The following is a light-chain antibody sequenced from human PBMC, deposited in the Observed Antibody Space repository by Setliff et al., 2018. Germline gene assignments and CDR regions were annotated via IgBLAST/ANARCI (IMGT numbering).Light chain of an antibody. CDR3: QQYITYSRT. CDR1: QSISSW. Sequence: DIQMTQSPSTLSASVGDRVTITCRASQSISSWLAWYQRKPGKAPQLLIYKASRLESGVPSRFSGSGSGTEFTLTITSLQPNDFATYYCQQYITYSRTFGQGTKVDIK. V-gene: IGKV1-5*03. J-gene: IGKJ1*01. CDR2: KAS.